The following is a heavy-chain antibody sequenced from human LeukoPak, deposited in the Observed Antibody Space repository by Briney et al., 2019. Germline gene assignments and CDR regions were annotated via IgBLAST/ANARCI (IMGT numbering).Heavy chain of an antibody. J-gene: IGHJ4*02. D-gene: IGHD5-12*01. CDR2: AYSGGST. V-gene: IGHV3-66*01. Sequence: PVQPLDSPSVAYSGGSTYYADSVKGRFTISRDNSKNTLYLQMNSLRAEDTAVYYCASFGWRGYTKDYWGQGTLVTVSS. CDR3: ASFGWRGYTKDY.